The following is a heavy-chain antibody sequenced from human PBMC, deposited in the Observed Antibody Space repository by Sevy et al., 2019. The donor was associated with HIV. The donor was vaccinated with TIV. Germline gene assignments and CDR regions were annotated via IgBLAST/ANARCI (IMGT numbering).Heavy chain of an antibody. CDR1: GFTFSRFW. CDR2: IKQDGSEK. Sequence: GGSLRLSCAASGFTFSRFWMSWVRQAPGKGLEWVANIKQDGSEKQYVYSVKGRCTITRDNAANSLYLQMSSRRAGDTAVYYGARDRCTVADGTSYYNGMGVWGQGTTVTVSS. J-gene: IGHJ6*02. V-gene: IGHV3-7*01. CDR3: ARDRCTVADGTSYYNGMGV. D-gene: IGHD6-13*01.